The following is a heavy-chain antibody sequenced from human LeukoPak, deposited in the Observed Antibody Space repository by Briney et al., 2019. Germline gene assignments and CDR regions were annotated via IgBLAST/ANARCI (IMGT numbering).Heavy chain of an antibody. CDR3: ARDSTSRLDY. J-gene: IGHJ4*02. V-gene: IGHV1-69*13. Sequence: GASVKVSCRASGGTFISYATSWVRQAPGQGLEWMGGIIPIFGTANYAQKFQGRVTITADESTSTAYMELSSLRSEDTAVYYCARDSTSRLDYWGQGTLVTVSS. D-gene: IGHD2-2*01. CDR1: GGTFISYA. CDR2: IIPIFGTA.